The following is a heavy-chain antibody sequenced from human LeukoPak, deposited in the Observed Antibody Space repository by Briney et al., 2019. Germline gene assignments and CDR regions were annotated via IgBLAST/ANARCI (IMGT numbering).Heavy chain of an antibody. V-gene: IGHV4-59*01. CDR2: IYYSGST. CDR1: GGSISSYY. D-gene: IGHD6-19*01. Sequence: TSQTLSLTCTVSGGSISSYYWSWIRQPPGKGLEWIGYIYYSGSTNYNPSLKSRVTISVDTSKNQFSLKLSSVTAADTAVYYCARFQQWVDYWGQGTLVTVSS. J-gene: IGHJ4*02. CDR3: ARFQQWVDY.